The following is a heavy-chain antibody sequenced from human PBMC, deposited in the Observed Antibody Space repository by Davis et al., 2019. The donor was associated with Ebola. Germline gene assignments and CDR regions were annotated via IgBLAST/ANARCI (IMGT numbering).Heavy chain of an antibody. CDR3: ARAVIAAACLDY. CDR1: GGSISSYY. V-gene: IGHV4-59*12. J-gene: IGHJ4*02. CDR2: IYYSGST. D-gene: IGHD6-13*01. Sequence: PGGSLRLSCTVSGGSISSYYWSWIRQPAGKGLEWIGYIYYSGSTNYNPSLKSRVTISVDKSKNQFSLKLSSVTAADTAVYYCARAVIAAACLDYWGQGTLVTVSS.